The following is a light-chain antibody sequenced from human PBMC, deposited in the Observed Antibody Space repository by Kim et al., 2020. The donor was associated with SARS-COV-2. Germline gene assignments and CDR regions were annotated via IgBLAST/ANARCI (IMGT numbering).Light chain of an antibody. CDR3: QSYDSSNHYV. CDR2: EDN. Sequence: NFMLTQPHSVSESPGKTVTISCTRSSGSIASHYVQWYQQRPGSAPTTVIYEDNQRPSAVPDRFSGSIDSSSNSASLTISGLKTEDEADYYCQSYDSSNHYVFGTGTKVTVL. J-gene: IGLJ1*01. V-gene: IGLV6-57*04. CDR1: SGSIASHY.